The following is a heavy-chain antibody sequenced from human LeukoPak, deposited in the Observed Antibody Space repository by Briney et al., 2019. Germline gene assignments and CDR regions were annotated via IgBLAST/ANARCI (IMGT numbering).Heavy chain of an antibody. CDR2: IYDSGTI. V-gene: IGHV3-53*01. D-gene: IGHD1-26*01. J-gene: IGHJ4*02. CDR3: AKKAQYNGNYPLDY. Sequence: GGSLRLSCAASGFTVSTNYMSWVRQAPGKGLEWVSIIYDSGTIHYADSVKGRFTISRDNSKNTLYLQMNSLRAEDTALYFCAKKAQYNGNYPLDYWGQGTLVTVSS. CDR1: GFTVSTNY.